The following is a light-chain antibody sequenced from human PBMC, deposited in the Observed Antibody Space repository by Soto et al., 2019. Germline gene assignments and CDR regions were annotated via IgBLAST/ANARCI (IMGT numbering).Light chain of an antibody. Sequence: QSAVTQPASVSGSPGQSITISCTGTSSDVGGYNYVSWYQQHPGKAPKVMIYEVSKRPSGVSNRFSGSKSGNTASLTISGLQAEDEADYYCCSYAGSSTYVFGTGTKVTVL. CDR1: SSDVGGYNY. V-gene: IGLV2-23*02. CDR2: EVS. CDR3: CSYAGSSTYV. J-gene: IGLJ1*01.